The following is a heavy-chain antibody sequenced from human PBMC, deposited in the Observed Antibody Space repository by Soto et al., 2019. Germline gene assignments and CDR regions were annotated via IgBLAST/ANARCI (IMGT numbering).Heavy chain of an antibody. D-gene: IGHD6-6*01. CDR3: AKSIASKTRPLGKYIDL. CDR1: GFIFSTYA. Sequence: PGGSLRLSCAVSGFIFSTYAMSWIRQAPGKGLEWVSGISGNGGSTYYADSVKDRFSISRDNSKNSLFLQMNSLRAEDTAVYYCAKSIASKTRPLGKYIDLWGRGTLVTVSS. CDR2: ISGNGGST. J-gene: IGHJ2*01. V-gene: IGHV3-23*01.